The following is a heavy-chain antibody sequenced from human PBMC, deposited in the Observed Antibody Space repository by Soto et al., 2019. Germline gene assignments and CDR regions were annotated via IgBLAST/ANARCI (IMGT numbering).Heavy chain of an antibody. V-gene: IGHV4-31*03. D-gene: IGHD2-2*03. Sequence: SETLSLTCTVSGGSISSGGYSWTWIRQHPGKGLEWIGYIYYSGSTYYNPSLKSRVTISVDTSKNQFSLKLSSVTAADTAVYYCARVVMDSHYYYGMDVWGQGTTVTAP. J-gene: IGHJ6*02. CDR3: ARVVMDSHYYYGMDV. CDR2: IYYSGST. CDR1: GGSISSGGYS.